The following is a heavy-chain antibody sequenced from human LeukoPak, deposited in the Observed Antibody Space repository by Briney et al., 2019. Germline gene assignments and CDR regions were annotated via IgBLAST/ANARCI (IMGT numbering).Heavy chain of an antibody. CDR2: ISTGGSAK. Sequence: GGSLRLSCATSGFSFSSYAMSWVRQAPGKGLEWISYISTGGSAKYYADSVKGRFTISRDNAKYSLYLQMNSLRAGDTAIYYCVRRWEEYFFDYWGQGTLVTVSS. V-gene: IGHV3-21*05. D-gene: IGHD1-26*01. CDR1: GFSFSSYA. J-gene: IGHJ4*02. CDR3: VRRWEEYFFDY.